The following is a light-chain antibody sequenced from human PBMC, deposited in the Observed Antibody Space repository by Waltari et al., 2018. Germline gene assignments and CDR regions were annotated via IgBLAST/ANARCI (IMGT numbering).Light chain of an antibody. Sequence: DIQMTQSPSTLSASVGDRVIISCRASQRISKWLAWYQQKPGKAPKLLIYKASTLESGVPSRCSGSGSGTEFTLTIYSLQPDDFATYYCQQYNSYSLLSFGGGTKVEIK. V-gene: IGKV1-5*03. CDR1: QRISKW. CDR3: QQYNSYSLLS. CDR2: KAS. J-gene: IGKJ4*01.